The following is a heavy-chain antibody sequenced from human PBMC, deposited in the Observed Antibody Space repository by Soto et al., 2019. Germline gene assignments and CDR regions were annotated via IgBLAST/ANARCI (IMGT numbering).Heavy chain of an antibody. V-gene: IGHV3-33*01. Sequence: GGSLRLSCGASGFTFSSYGMHWVRQAPGKGLEWVAVIWYDGSNKYYADSVKGRFTISRDNSKNTLYLQMNSLRAEDTAVYYCARLSAEDPHFDYWGQGTLVTVSS. CDR1: GFTFSSYG. CDR2: IWYDGSNK. J-gene: IGHJ4*02. CDR3: ARLSAEDPHFDY. D-gene: IGHD3-3*01.